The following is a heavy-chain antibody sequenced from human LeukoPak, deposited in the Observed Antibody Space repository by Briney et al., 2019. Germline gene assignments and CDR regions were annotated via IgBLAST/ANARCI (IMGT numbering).Heavy chain of an antibody. CDR2: IYYTGST. Sequence: RPSETLSLTCTVSGGSIRSSRYYWGWIRQPPGKGLEWIGYIYYTGSTNYNPSLKSRVTMFVDMSKNQFSLRLSSVTAADTAVYYCARHRAYSSSSPFDYWGQGTLVTVSS. J-gene: IGHJ4*02. V-gene: IGHV4-61*05. CDR3: ARHRAYSSSSPFDY. CDR1: GGSIRSSRYY. D-gene: IGHD6-6*01.